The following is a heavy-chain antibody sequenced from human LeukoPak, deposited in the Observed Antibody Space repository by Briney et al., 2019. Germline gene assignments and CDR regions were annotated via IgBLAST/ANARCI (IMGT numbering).Heavy chain of an antibody. CDR3: ARALEVLRYLDWLFPFDY. V-gene: IGHV3-7*01. CDR2: IKQDGSEK. J-gene: IGHJ4*02. D-gene: IGHD3-9*01. CDR1: GFTFSSYW. Sequence: GGSLRLYCAASGFTFSSYWMSWVRQAPGQGLEWVANIKQDGSEKYYVDSVKGRFTTSRDNAKNSLYLQMNSLRAEDTAVYYCARALEVLRYLDWLFPFDYWGQGTLVTVSS.